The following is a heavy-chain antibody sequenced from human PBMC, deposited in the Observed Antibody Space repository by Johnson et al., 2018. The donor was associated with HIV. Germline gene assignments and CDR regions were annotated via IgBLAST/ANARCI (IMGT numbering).Heavy chain of an antibody. CDR3: ARGPRHTYHYDSSGYSGAFDI. V-gene: IGHV3-64*01. J-gene: IGHJ3*02. CDR1: GFTFSSYA. D-gene: IGHD3-22*01. CDR2: ISSNGGST. Sequence: VESGGGLVQPGGSLRLSCAASGFTFSSYAMHWVRQAPGKGLEYVSAISSNGGSTYYANSVQGSFTISRDTSRNTLYLKMNTRRDEDTAVYYCARGPRHTYHYDSSGYSGAFDILGQGTMVTVSS.